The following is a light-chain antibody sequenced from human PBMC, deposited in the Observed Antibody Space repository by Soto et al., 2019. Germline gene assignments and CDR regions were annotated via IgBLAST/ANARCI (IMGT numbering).Light chain of an antibody. J-gene: IGLJ1*01. CDR1: SSNIGNKY. CDR3: GPWDSTTSAYV. Sequence: QSVLTQPPSVSAAPGQKVTISCSGSSSNIGNKYVSWYQQLPGTAPKLLIYDNNKRPSGIPDRFSGSKSGTSATLGITGLQTGDEADHYCGPWDSTTSAYVFGNGNKVNV. V-gene: IGLV1-51*01. CDR2: DNN.